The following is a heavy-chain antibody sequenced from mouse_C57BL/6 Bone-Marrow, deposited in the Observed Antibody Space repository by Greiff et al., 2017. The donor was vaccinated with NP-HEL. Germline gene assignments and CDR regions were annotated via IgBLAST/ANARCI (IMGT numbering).Heavy chain of an antibody. CDR3: AKHYDGYYLFAY. D-gene: IGHD2-3*01. Sequence: EVHLVESGGGLVKPGGSLKLSCAASGFTFSDYGMHWVRQAPEKGLEWVAYISSGSSTIYYADTVKGRFTISRDNAKNTLFLQMTSLRSEDTAMYYCAKHYDGYYLFAYWGQGTLVTVSA. CDR2: ISSGSSTI. CDR1: GFTFSDYG. V-gene: IGHV5-17*01. J-gene: IGHJ3*01.